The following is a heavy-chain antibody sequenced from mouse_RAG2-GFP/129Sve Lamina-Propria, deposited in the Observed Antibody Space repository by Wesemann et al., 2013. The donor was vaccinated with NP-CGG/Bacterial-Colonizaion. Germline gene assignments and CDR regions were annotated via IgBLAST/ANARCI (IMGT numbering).Heavy chain of an antibody. CDR3: ARLGDYDLYYAMDY. CDR2: ISNGGGST. D-gene: IGHD2-4*01. Sequence: EVKLVESGGGLVQPGGSLKLSCAASGFTFSDYYMYWVRQTPEKRLEWVAYISNGGGSTYYPDTVKGRFTISRDNAKNTLYLQMSRLKSEDTAMYYCARLGDYDLYYAMDYWGQGTSVTVSS. J-gene: IGHJ4*01. CDR1: GFTFSDYY. V-gene: IGHV5-12*01.